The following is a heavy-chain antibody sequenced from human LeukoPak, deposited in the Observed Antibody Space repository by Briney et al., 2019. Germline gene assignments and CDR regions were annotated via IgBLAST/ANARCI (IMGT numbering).Heavy chain of an antibody. Sequence: ASVKVSCKVSGYTLTELSMHWVRQAPGKGLEWMGGFDPEDGETIYAQKFQGRVTMTEDTSTDTAYMELSSLRSEDTAVYYCATVTMVRGDTENWFDPWGQGTLVTVSS. D-gene: IGHD3-10*01. CDR3: ATVTMVRGDTENWFDP. V-gene: IGHV1-24*01. CDR1: GYTLTELS. J-gene: IGHJ5*02. CDR2: FDPEDGET.